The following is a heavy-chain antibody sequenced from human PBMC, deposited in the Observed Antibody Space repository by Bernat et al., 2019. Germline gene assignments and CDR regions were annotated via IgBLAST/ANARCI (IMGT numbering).Heavy chain of an antibody. CDR1: GFTFSSYA. CDR3: ARDLIAGIGRNWFDP. V-gene: IGHV3-30-3*01. CDR2: ISYDGSNK. J-gene: IGHJ5*02. D-gene: IGHD6-13*01. Sequence: VQLVESGGGVVQPGRSLRLSCAASGFTFSSYAMHWVRQAPGKGLEWVAVISYDGSNKYYADSVKGRFTISRDNSKNTLYLQMNSLRAEDTAVYYCARDLIAGIGRNWFDPWGQGTLVTVSS.